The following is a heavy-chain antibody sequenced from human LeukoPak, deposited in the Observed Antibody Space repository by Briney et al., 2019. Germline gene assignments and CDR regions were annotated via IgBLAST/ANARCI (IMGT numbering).Heavy chain of an antibody. CDR3: ATVSTSPYDYVWGSYRHSDSPSYYFDY. D-gene: IGHD3-16*02. Sequence: EASVKVSCKVSGYTLTELSMHWVRQAPGKGLEWMGGFDPEDGETIYAQKFQGRVTMTEDTSTDTAYMELSSLRSEDTAVYYCATVSTSPYDYVWGSYRHSDSPSYYFDYWGQGTLVTVSS. V-gene: IGHV1-24*01. J-gene: IGHJ4*02. CDR2: FDPEDGET. CDR1: GYTLTELS.